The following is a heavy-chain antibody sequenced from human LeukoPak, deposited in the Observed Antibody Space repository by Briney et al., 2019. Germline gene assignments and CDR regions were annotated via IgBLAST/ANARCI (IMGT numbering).Heavy chain of an antibody. CDR2: IYYSGST. D-gene: IGHD2-15*01. J-gene: IGHJ3*02. V-gene: IGHV4-39*02. CDR1: GGSISSSDYY. Sequence: PSETLSLTCTVSGGSISSSDYYWGWLRQPPGKGLEWIGSIYYSGSTYYNPSLKSRVTISVDTSKNHFSLRLSSVTAADTAMFYCARLTIAANAFDIWGQGTMVTVSS. CDR3: ARLTIAANAFDI.